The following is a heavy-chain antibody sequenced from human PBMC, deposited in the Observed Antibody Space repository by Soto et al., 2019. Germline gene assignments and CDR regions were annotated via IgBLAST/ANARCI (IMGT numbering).Heavy chain of an antibody. V-gene: IGHV1-18*01. D-gene: IGHD2-15*01. CDR1: GYIFDTFG. CDR3: ARCYCSVGSCFTCWHFDL. Sequence: QVQVVQSGAEVKKPGASVKVACKASGYIFDTFGMSWVRQAPGQGLEWMGWISIEKGDTNSAQKFQDRVTMTTDTSTSTADMELRSLTSDDTAVYYCARCYCSVGSCFTCWHFDLWGRGNLVTVSS. J-gene: IGHJ2*01. CDR2: ISIEKGDT.